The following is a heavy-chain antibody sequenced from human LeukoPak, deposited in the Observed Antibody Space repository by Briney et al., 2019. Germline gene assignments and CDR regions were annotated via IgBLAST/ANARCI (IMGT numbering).Heavy chain of an antibody. D-gene: IGHD3-3*01. CDR3: ARDYTTIFGVVNLAFDI. V-gene: IGHV1-2*02. CDR1: GYTFTGYY. J-gene: IGHJ3*02. Sequence: ASVKVSCKASGYTFTGYYMHWVRQAPGQGLEWMGWINPNSGGTNYAQKFQGRVTMTRGTSISTAYMELSRLRSDDTAAYYCARDYTTIFGVVNLAFDIWGQGTMVTVSS. CDR2: INPNSGGT.